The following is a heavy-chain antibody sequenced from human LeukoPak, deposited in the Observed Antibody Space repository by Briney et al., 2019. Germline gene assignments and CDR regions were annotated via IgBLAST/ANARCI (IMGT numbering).Heavy chain of an antibody. CDR3: CGXXXSXYSXGRYVDV. Sequence: PSETLSLTCTVSGGSISSYYWSWIRQPPGKGLEWIGYLYNSGSTNYNPSLRSRVTISVDTPNQFSLKMSAVTAADTAVYYWCGXXXSXYSXGRYVDVWGKGTTVTVSS. CDR1: GGSISSYY. D-gene: IGHD6-19*01. CDR2: LYNSGST. V-gene: IGHV4-59*01. J-gene: IGHJ6*03.